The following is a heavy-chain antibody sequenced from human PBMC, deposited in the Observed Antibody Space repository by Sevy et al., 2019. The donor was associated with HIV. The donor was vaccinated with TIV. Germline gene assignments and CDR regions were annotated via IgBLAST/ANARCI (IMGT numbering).Heavy chain of an antibody. V-gene: IGHV1-24*01. Sequence: ASVKVSSKVSGYTRTELSMHWVRQAPGKGLEWMGGFDPEDGETIYAQKFQGRVTMTEDTSTDTAYMELSSLRSEDTAVYYCAIPKYVGFDYESLDIWGQGTMVTVSS. CDR1: GYTRTELS. CDR2: FDPEDGET. D-gene: IGHD5-12*01. CDR3: AIPKYVGFDYESLDI. J-gene: IGHJ3*02.